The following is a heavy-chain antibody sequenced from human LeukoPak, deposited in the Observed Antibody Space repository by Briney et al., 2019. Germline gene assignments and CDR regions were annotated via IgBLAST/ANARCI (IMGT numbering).Heavy chain of an antibody. D-gene: IGHD3-3*01. Sequence: SETLSLACTVSGGSISSSSYYWGWIRQPPGKGLEWIGSIYYSGSTYYNPSLKSRVTISVDTSKNQFSLKLSSVTAADTAVYYRATDFWSGTNIIDYWGQGTLVTVSS. CDR3: ATDFWSGTNIIDY. CDR2: IYYSGST. CDR1: GGSISSSSYY. V-gene: IGHV4-39*07. J-gene: IGHJ4*02.